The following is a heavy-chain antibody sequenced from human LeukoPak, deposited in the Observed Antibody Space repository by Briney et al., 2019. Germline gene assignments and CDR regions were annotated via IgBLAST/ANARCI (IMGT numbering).Heavy chain of an antibody. CDR3: ARDPMRVGYSSSWVTPIPTNWFDP. CDR2: IYYSGST. CDR1: GGSISSSSYY. J-gene: IGHJ5*02. V-gene: IGHV4-39*07. D-gene: IGHD6-13*01. Sequence: SETLSLTCTVSGGSISSSSYYWGWIRQPPGKGLEWIGSIYYSGSTYYNPSLKSRVTISVDTSKNQFSLKLSSVTAADTAVYYCARDPMRVGYSSSWVTPIPTNWFDPWGQGTLVTVSS.